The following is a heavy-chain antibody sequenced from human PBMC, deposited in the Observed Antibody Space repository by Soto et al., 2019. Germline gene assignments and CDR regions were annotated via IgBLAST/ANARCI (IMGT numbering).Heavy chain of an antibody. CDR2: IYHTGRT. CDR1: GGPSRSYY. CDR3: ARHVENGYDLFDH. J-gene: IGHJ4*01. Sequence: SETLSLTCTVSGGPSRSYYWSWIRLPPGKALEWIGYIYHTGRTSSNPSFRSRVTISIDTSKNQFFLKLPSVTAADTAVYYCARHVENGYDLFDHWGQGTLVTVSS. D-gene: IGHD5-12*01. V-gene: IGHV4-59*08.